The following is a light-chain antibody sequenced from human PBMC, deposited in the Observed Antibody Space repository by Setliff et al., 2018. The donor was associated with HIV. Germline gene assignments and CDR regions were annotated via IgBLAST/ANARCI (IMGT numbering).Light chain of an antibody. J-gene: IGLJ3*02. CDR3: AAWDDSLNGSWV. Sequence: QSALAQPPSASGSPGQSVTISCTEASGDIGTYDFISWYQQHPGKGPKLIIYEVSKRPSGVPDRFSGSKSGTSASLAISGLQSEDEADYYCAAWDDSLNGSWVFGGGTKATVL. CDR1: SGDIGTYDF. CDR2: EVS. V-gene: IGLV2-8*01.